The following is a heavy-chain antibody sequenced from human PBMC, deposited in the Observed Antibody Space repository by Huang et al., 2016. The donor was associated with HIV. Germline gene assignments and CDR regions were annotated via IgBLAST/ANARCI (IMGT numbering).Heavy chain of an antibody. V-gene: IGHV4-39*01. CDR3: ARHREGPVAYYSGWGSHLNYMDV. J-gene: IGHJ6*03. Sequence: QLLLQESGPGLVKPSEALALTCAVSGGSIRSSDYHWGWIRQPPGKGLEWIGSLYYKGITHYSPSLKGRVTIAVDTSKNLFFLNLTSMTAADTAVYYCARHREGPVAYYSGWGSHLNYMDVWGRGRTVVVSS. CDR1: GGSIRSSDYH. D-gene: IGHD3-10*01. CDR2: LYYKGIT.